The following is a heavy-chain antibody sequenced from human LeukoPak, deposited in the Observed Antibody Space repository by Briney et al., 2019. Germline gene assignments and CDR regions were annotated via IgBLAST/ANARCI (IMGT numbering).Heavy chain of an antibody. CDR1: GFTVGSTY. Sequence: GGSLRLSCAASGFTVGSTYMNWVRQAPGKGLEWVSVIYSGGSTYYADSVKGRFTISRDNSKNTLYLQMNSLRVEDTAVYYCARDTFNYWGQGTLVTVSS. CDR2: IYSGGST. CDR3: ARDTFNY. V-gene: IGHV3-66*01. J-gene: IGHJ4*02.